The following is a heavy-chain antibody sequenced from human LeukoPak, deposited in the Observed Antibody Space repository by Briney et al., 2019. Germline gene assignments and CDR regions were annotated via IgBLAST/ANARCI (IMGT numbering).Heavy chain of an antibody. Sequence: SETLSLTCTVSGGSISSSSYYWGWIRQPPGKGLEWIGSIYYSGSTYYNPSLKSRVTISVDASKNQFSLNLTSVTAADAAVYYCARDLGYSGFDWAPWGQGTLVTVSS. D-gene: IGHD5-12*01. CDR1: GGSISSSSYY. J-gene: IGHJ5*02. CDR3: ARDLGYSGFDWAP. V-gene: IGHV4-39*07. CDR2: IYYSGST.